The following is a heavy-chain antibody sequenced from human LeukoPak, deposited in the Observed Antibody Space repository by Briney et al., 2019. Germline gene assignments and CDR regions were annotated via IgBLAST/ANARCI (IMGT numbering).Heavy chain of an antibody. CDR3: ARVDTAMVIDY. V-gene: IGHV1-69*04. Sequence: SVKVSCKASGGTFSSYAISWVRQAPGQGLEWMGRIIPILGIANYAQKFQGRVTITADKSTSTAYMGLSSLRSEDTAVYYCARVDTAMVIDYWGQGTLVTVSS. CDR1: GGTFSSYA. J-gene: IGHJ4*02. D-gene: IGHD5-18*01. CDR2: IIPILGIA.